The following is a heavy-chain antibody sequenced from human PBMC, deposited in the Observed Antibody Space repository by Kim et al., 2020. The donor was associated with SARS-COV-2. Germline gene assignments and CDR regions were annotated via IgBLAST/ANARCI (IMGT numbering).Heavy chain of an antibody. CDR1: GFTFSDTW. CDR2: MDLDGTVT. CDR3: TRDSGWSRYDY. Sequence: GGSLRLSCAASGFTFSDTWMTWVRQAPGKGLEWVANMDLDGTVTNYLDSVKGRFIISRDNAKSSLYLKMNSLRAEDTAVYYCTRDSGWSRYDYWGQGTLVTVSS. J-gene: IGHJ4*02. D-gene: IGHD2-15*01. V-gene: IGHV3-7*03.